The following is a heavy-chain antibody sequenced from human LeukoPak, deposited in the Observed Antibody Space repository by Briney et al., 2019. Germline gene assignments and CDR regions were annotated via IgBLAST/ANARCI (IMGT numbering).Heavy chain of an antibody. Sequence: GGSLRLSCAASGFTFSSYAMSWVRHAPGKGLEWVLAICGSGGSTYYADSVKGRFTISRDNSDNTIYLQMHSMRAEDTAIYYCAKAPGPYYYYYGMDVWGQGTAVTVSS. V-gene: IGHV3-23*01. CDR1: GFTFSSYA. CDR2: ICGSGGST. J-gene: IGHJ6*02. CDR3: AKAPGPYYYYYGMDV.